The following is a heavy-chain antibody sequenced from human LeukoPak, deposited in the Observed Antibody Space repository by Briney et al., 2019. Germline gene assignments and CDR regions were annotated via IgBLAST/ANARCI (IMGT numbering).Heavy chain of an antibody. D-gene: IGHD3-10*01. CDR2: IYTSGST. CDR1: GGSISSYY. Sequence: SETLSLTCTVSGGSISSYYWSWIRQPAGKGLEWIGRIYTSGSTNYNPSLKSRVTMSVDTSKNQFSLKLSSVTAADTAVYYCARDGGRFGELSNYYYYYMDVWGKGTTVTVSS. CDR3: ARDGGRFGELSNYYYYYMDV. V-gene: IGHV4-4*07. J-gene: IGHJ6*03.